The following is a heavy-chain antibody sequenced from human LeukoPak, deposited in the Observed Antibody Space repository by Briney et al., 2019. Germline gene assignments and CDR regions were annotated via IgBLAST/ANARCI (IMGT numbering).Heavy chain of an antibody. J-gene: IGHJ5*02. CDR2: IRGRGVNT. Sequence: PGGSLRLSCAASGFTFSSYAMSWVRQAPGKGLEWVSSIRGRGVNTYYADSVKGRFTISRDNSKNTLYLQMNSLRAEDTAVYYCAKDDEGGCSSTSCYKWFDPWGQGTLVTVSS. V-gene: IGHV3-23*01. CDR3: AKDDEGGCSSTSCYKWFDP. CDR1: GFTFSSYA. D-gene: IGHD2-2*02.